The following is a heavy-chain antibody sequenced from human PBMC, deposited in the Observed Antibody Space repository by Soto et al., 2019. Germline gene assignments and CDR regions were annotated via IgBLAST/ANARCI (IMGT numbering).Heavy chain of an antibody. CDR1: GYTFTSYG. D-gene: IGHD1-26*01. CDR3: ARERLVGATFSDFAY. CDR2: ISPNSGAT. J-gene: IGHJ4*02. Sequence: ASVKVSCKASGYTFTSYGIIWVRQAPGQGLEWMGYISPNSGATTYAQNLQGRVTLTTDTSTSTAYMELSSLRSEDTAVYYCARERLVGATFSDFAYRGQGTLVTVSS. V-gene: IGHV1-18*01.